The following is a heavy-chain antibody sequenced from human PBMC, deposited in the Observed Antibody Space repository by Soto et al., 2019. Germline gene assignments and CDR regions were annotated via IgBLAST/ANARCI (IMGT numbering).Heavy chain of an antibody. CDR2: ISYDGSNK. CDR1: GFTFSRYA. CDR3: ARAWFDP. J-gene: IGHJ5*02. Sequence: GGSLRLSCAASGFTFSRYAMHWVRQAPGKGLEWVAVISYDGSNKYYADSVKGRFTISRDNSKNTLYLQMNSLRAEDTAVYYCARAWFDPWGQGTLVTVSS. V-gene: IGHV3-30*04.